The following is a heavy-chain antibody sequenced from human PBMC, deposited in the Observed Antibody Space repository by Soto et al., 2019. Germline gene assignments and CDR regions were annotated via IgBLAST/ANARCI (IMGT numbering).Heavy chain of an antibody. CDR3: ARSPIAVAADYYYYGMDV. CDR1: GGTFSSYA. D-gene: IGHD6-19*01. J-gene: IGHJ6*02. CDR2: IIPIFGTA. Sequence: GASVKVSCKASGGTFSSYAISWVRQAPGQGLEWMGGIIPIFGTANYAQKFQGRVTITADESTSTAYMELSSLRSEDTAVYYCARSPIAVAADYYYYGMDVWGQGTTVTVSS. V-gene: IGHV1-69*13.